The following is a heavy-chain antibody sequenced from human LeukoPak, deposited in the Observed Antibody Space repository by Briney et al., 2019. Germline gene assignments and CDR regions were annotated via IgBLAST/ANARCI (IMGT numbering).Heavy chain of an antibody. CDR2: ISSSGSTI. J-gene: IGHJ4*02. Sequence: GGSLRLSCAASGFTFGDYYMSWIRQAPGKGLEWVSYISSSGSTIYYADSVKGRFTISRDNAKNSLYLQMNSLRAEDTAVYYCASEDYYGSGSYGGYWGQGTLVTVSS. CDR1: GFTFGDYY. CDR3: ASEDYYGSGSYGGY. D-gene: IGHD3-10*01. V-gene: IGHV3-11*01.